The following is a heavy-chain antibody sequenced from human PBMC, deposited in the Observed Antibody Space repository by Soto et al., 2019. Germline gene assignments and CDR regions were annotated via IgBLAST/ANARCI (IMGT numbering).Heavy chain of an antibody. V-gene: IGHV3-30*18. J-gene: IGHJ6*02. CDR3: AKDAYYYDSSGYYTESHYYGMDV. CDR2: ISYDGSNK. Sequence: GGSLRLSCAASGFTFSSYGMHWVRQAPGKGLEWVAVISYDGSNKYYADSVKGRFTISRDNSKNTLYLQMNSLRAEDTAVYYCAKDAYYYDSSGYYTESHYYGMDVWGQGTTVTVSS. CDR1: GFTFSSYG. D-gene: IGHD3-22*01.